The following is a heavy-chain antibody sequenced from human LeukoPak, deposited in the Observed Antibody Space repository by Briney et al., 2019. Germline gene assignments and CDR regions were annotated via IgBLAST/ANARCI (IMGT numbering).Heavy chain of an antibody. CDR1: GFTFSSYW. CDR3: ASTYYYGSGSYYIYYYGMDV. D-gene: IGHD3-10*01. CDR2: INSDGSST. Sequence: GESLRLSCAASGFTFSSYWMHWVRQAPGKGLVWVSRINSDGSSTSYADSVKGRFTISRDNAKNTLYLQMNSLRAEDTAVYYCASTYYYGSGSYYIYYYGMDVWGKGTTVTVSS. J-gene: IGHJ6*04. V-gene: IGHV3-74*01.